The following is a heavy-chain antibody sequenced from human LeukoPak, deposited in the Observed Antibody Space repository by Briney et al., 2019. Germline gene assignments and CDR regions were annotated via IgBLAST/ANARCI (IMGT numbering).Heavy chain of an antibody. D-gene: IGHD5-12*01. Sequence: SETLSLTCTVSDGSISSYYWSWIRQPPGKGLEWIGHIYDSGSTNYNPSLKSRVTISVDTSKNQFSLKLSSVTAADTAVYYCARVNGYDWAPYFDYWGQGTLVTVSS. J-gene: IGHJ4*02. V-gene: IGHV4-59*01. CDR2: IYDSGST. CDR3: ARVNGYDWAPYFDY. CDR1: DGSISSYY.